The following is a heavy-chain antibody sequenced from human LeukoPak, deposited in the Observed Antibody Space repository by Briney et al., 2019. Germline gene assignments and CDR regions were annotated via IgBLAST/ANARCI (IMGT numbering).Heavy chain of an antibody. CDR2: ISESGDYT. Sequence: GGSLRLSCAASGFTFSSYGMSWVPQAPGKGLEWVSGISESGDYTYYADSVKGRFTISRDNSINTLYLQMNSLRAEDTAVYNCAKDRRTLDAFDIWGQGTMVTVSS. CDR3: AKDRRTLDAFDI. J-gene: IGHJ3*02. V-gene: IGHV3-23*01. CDR1: GFTFSSYG.